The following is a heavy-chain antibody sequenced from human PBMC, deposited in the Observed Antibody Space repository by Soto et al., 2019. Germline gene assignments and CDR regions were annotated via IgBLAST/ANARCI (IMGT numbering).Heavy chain of an antibody. CDR1: DFSFTSHG. CDR3: AIYHLELFRFDY. CDR2: ISLYNGNT. Sequence: QIPLVQFGPEVKKPGASMKVSCKAYDFSFTSHGISWVRQAPGQGLEWMGWISLYNGNTNYAQQFQGRVTMTTDTSTSTAYMELRSLRSDDTTMYFCAIYHLELFRFDYWGQGTLVTVSS. D-gene: IGHD2-2*01. V-gene: IGHV1-18*04. J-gene: IGHJ4*02.